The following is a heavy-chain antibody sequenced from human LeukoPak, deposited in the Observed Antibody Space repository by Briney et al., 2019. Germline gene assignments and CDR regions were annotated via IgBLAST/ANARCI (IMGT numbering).Heavy chain of an antibody. CDR3: ARPYCSGGDCLRYFDL. D-gene: IGHD2-15*01. J-gene: IGHJ2*01. V-gene: IGHV1-8*01. CDR2: MNPISGNT. CDR1: GYTFTIYD. Sequence: GASVNVSFKASGYTFTIYDISWVRQATGQGLEWMGWMNPISGNTGYAQKFQGRVTMTRSTSISTAYMELSSLRSEDTAVYYCARPYCSGGDCLRYFDLWGRGTLITVSS.